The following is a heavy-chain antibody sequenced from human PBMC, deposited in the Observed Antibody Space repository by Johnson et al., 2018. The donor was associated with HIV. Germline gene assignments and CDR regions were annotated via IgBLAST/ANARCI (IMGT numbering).Heavy chain of an antibody. Sequence: QVQLVESGGGVVQPGRSLRLSCAASGFTFSSYAMHWVRQAPGKGLEWVAVISYDGSNKYYADSVKGRFTISRDNSKNTLYLQMNSLRAEDTAVYDCAKESYTGGLDIWGQGTMVTVYS. J-gene: IGHJ3*02. CDR3: AKESYTGGLDI. V-gene: IGHV3-30-3*01. CDR1: GFTFSSYA. CDR2: ISYDGSNK. D-gene: IGHD4-23*01.